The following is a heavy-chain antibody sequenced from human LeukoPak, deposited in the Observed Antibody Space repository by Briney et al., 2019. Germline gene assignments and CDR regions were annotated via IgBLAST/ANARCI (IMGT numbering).Heavy chain of an antibody. CDR3: ARRYDTSVYWTI. J-gene: IGHJ3*02. CDR1: GYRFTSYW. Sequence: GESLETSFKGSGYRFTSYWIGWVRPMPGKGLEWMGIIYPGDSDTRYSPSFQGQVTISADKSISTAYLQWSSLKASDTAIYYCARRYDTSVYWTIWGQGTMVTVSS. V-gene: IGHV5-51*01. CDR2: IYPGDSDT. D-gene: IGHD3-22*01.